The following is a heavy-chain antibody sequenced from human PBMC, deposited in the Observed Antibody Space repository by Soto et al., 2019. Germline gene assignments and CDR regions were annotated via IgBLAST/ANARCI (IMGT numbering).Heavy chain of an antibody. CDR3: ARDEYYDSNNWFDY. J-gene: IGHJ5*01. V-gene: IGHV4-4*07. CDR2: VYSTGST. D-gene: IGHD3-22*01. CDR1: GGAITAYY. Sequence: SETLSLTCTVSGGAITAYYWSWIRQPVGEGLQWIGRVYSTGSTNYNPSLRSRVTMSVDTSQNQFFLRLSSVTAADTAVYYCARDEYYDSNNWFDYWGQGILVTVSS.